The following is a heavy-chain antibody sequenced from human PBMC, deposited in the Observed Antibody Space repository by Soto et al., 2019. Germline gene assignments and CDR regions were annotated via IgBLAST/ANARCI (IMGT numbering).Heavy chain of an antibody. CDR2: ISAYNGNT. CDR3: ARFSGYDIDY. D-gene: IGHD5-12*01. V-gene: IGHV1-18*01. Sequence: SXKVSFKAAGYTXSSYGSSLVRQAPGQGLEWMGWISAYNGNTNYAQKLQGRVTMTTDTSTSTAYMELRSLRSDDTAVYYCARFSGYDIDYWGQGTLATVS. J-gene: IGHJ4*02. CDR1: GYTXSSYG.